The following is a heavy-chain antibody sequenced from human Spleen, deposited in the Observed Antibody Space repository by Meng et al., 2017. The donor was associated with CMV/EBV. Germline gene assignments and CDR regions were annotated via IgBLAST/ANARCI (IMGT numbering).Heavy chain of an antibody. CDR3: ASDGVLVEIPTY. CDR2: ISYDGSNK. J-gene: IGHJ4*02. D-gene: IGHD5-24*01. CDR1: GFTFSTYA. V-gene: IGHV3-30-3*01. Sequence: GESLKISCAASGFTFSTYAMHWVRQAPGRGLEWLAVISYDGSNKYYADSVKGRFTISRDNSKNTLYLQMNSLRAEDTAVYYCASDGVLVEIPTYWGQGMLVTVSP.